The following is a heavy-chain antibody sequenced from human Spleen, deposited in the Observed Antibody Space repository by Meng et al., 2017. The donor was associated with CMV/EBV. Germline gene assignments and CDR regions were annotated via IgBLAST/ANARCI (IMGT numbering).Heavy chain of an antibody. CDR1: GYSFTTFW. J-gene: IGHJ4*02. Sequence: GESLKISCKGSGYSFTTFWIGWVRQMPGKGLEWMGIIYPGDSDTRYSPSFQGQVTISADKSISTAYLQWSSLKASDTAMYYCARAPSSNYDILTGYKYYFDSWGQGTLVTVSS. D-gene: IGHD3-9*01. CDR3: ARAPSSNYDILTGYKYYFDS. V-gene: IGHV5-51*01. CDR2: IYPGDSDT.